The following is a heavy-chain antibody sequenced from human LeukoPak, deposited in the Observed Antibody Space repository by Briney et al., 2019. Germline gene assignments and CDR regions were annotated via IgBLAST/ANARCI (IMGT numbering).Heavy chain of an antibody. CDR2: IISDGITT. V-gene: IGHV3-74*01. D-gene: IGHD2/OR15-2a*01. J-gene: IGHJ3*01. CDR1: GLTFHNTW. CDR3: AADGEYAFLV. Sequence: GGSLRLSCAASGLTFHNTWMHWIRQAPGKGLVWVSRIISDGITTTYADSVKGRFTISRDNAKNTLYLQMNSLRADDTAVYYCAADGEYAFLVWGQGTMVTVSS.